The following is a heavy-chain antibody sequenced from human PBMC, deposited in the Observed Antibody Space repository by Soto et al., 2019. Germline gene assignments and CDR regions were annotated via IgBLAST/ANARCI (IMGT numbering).Heavy chain of an antibody. D-gene: IGHD6-13*01. J-gene: IGHJ6*01. V-gene: IGHV3-13*01. Sequence: EVQLVESGGGLVQPGGSLRLSCAASGFTFSSYDMHWVRQATGKGLEWVSAIGTAGDTYYPGSVKGRFTISRENAKNSLYLQMNSLRAGDTAVYYCARDRKRYSSSWYPQSRYYYYYGMDVW. CDR2: IGTAGDT. CDR1: GFTFSSYD. CDR3: ARDRKRYSSSWYPQSRYYYYYGMDV.